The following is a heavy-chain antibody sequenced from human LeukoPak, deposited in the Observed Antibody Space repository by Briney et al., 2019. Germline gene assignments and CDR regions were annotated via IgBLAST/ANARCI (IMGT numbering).Heavy chain of an antibody. J-gene: IGHJ4*02. D-gene: IGHD6-19*01. V-gene: IGHV1-2*02. CDR1: GYTFTGYY. Sequence: ASVKVSCKASGYTFTGYYMHWVRQAPGQGLEWMGWINPNSGGTNYAQKFQGRVTMTRDTSISTAYMELRSLRSDDTAVYYCARAPVMSVAGISKMPYFDYWGQGTLVTVSS. CDR3: ARAPVMSVAGISKMPYFDY. CDR2: INPNSGGT.